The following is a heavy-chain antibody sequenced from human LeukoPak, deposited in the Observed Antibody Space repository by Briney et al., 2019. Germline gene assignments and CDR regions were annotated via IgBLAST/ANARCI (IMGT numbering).Heavy chain of an antibody. V-gene: IGHV1-69*05. CDR3: ASNRDFWSGYKNAY. Sequence: SVKVSCKASGGTFSSYAISWVRQAPGQGLEWMGGIIPIFGTANYAQKFQGRGTITTDESTSTAYMELSSLRSEDTAVYYCASNRDFWSGYKNAYWGQGTLVTVSS. CDR2: IIPIFGTA. CDR1: GGTFSSYA. J-gene: IGHJ4*02. D-gene: IGHD3-3*01.